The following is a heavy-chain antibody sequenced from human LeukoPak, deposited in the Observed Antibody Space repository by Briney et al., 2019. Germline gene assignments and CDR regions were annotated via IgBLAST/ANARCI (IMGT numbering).Heavy chain of an antibody. D-gene: IGHD3-3*01. V-gene: IGHV3-30*18. CDR2: TSYDGTNK. Sequence: GGSLRLSCAASGVSFSDHVMHWVRQAPGKGLEWVACTSYDGTNKYEADSVKGRFIISRDNSKNTLYLQMNSLRAEDTAVYYCAKTRGISISGVVPLCDYWGQGTLVTVSS. CDR3: AKTRGISISGVVPLCDY. CDR1: GVSFSDHV. J-gene: IGHJ4*02.